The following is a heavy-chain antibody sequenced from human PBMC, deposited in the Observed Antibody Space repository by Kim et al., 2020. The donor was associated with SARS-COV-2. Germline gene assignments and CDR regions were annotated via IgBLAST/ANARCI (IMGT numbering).Heavy chain of an antibody. Sequence: GGSLRLSCAASGFTFSSYAMHWVRQAPGKGLEWVAVISYDGSNKYYADSVKGRFTISRDNSKNTLYLQMNSLRAEDTAVYYCARDSGSYYGAGYYYGMDVWGQGTTVTVSS. CDR1: GFTFSSYA. CDR2: ISYDGSNK. J-gene: IGHJ6*02. CDR3: ARDSGSYYGAGYYYGMDV. D-gene: IGHD1-26*01. V-gene: IGHV3-30*04.